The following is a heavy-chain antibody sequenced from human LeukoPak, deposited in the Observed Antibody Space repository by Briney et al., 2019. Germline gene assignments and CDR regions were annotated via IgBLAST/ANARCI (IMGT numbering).Heavy chain of an antibody. CDR3: ARDGRSSGYVDY. Sequence: PGGSLRLSCAASGFTFNAYHMNWVRQAPGKGLEWISYISGDSNTIYYADSVKGRFTISRDNSKNTLYLQMNSLRAEDTAVYYCARDGRSSGYVDYWGQGTLVTVSS. V-gene: IGHV3-48*01. J-gene: IGHJ4*02. CDR2: ISGDSNTI. CDR1: GFTFNAYH. D-gene: IGHD3-22*01.